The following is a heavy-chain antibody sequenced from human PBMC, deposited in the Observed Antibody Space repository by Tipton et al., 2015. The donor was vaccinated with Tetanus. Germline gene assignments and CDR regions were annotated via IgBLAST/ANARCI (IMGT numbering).Heavy chain of an antibody. D-gene: IGHD2-8*01. Sequence: QLVQSGGEVKKPGESLKISCKGSGYIFNNYWIGWVRQKPGKGLEWMGIIYPGDSDTRYSPSFQGQVTISVDKSINTAYLQWSSLKASDPSMFYCARAHCTDGVCNFGFWGQGALVTVAS. CDR1: GYIFNNYW. V-gene: IGHV5-51*01. CDR2: IYPGDSDT. CDR3: ARAHCTDGVCNFGF. J-gene: IGHJ4*02.